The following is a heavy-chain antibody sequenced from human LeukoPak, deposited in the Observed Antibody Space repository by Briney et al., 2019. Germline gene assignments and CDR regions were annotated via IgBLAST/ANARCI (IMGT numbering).Heavy chain of an antibody. CDR1: GGSISSYY. CDR3: ARALMDYDILTGYYYFDY. J-gene: IGHJ4*02. CDR2: IYTSGST. Sequence: SETLSLTCTVSGGSISSYYWSWIRQPAGKGLEWIGRIYTSGSTNYNPSLKSRVTMSVDTSKNQFSLKLSSVTAADTAVYYCARALMDYDILTGYYYFDYWGQGTLVTVSS. V-gene: IGHV4-4*07. D-gene: IGHD3-9*01.